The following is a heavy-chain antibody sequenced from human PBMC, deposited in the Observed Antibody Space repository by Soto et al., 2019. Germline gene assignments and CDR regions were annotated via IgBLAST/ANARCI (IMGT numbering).Heavy chain of an antibody. D-gene: IGHD2-15*01. CDR3: ARGVGYCSGGSCYGYYYYGMDV. CDR1: GYTFTSYY. Sequence: GASVKVSCKASGYTFTSYYMHWVRQAPGQGLEWMGIINPSGGSTSYAQKFQGRVTMTRDTSTSTVYMELSSLRSEDTAVYYCARGVGYCSGGSCYGYYYYGMDVWGQGTTVTV. J-gene: IGHJ6*02. V-gene: IGHV1-46*01. CDR2: INPSGGST.